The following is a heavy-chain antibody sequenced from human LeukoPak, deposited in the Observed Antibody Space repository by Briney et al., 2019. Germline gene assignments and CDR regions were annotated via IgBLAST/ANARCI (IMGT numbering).Heavy chain of an antibody. CDR3: AREDGFGGANDY. CDR1: GGSISSGGYS. V-gene: IGHV4-30-2*01. D-gene: IGHD3-10*01. J-gene: IGHJ4*02. CDR2: IFHSGST. Sequence: SETLSLTCAVSGGSISSGGYSWSWIRQPPGKGLEWIGYIFHSGSTYYNPSLKSRVTISVDRSKNQFSLKLSSVTAADTAVYYCAREDGFGGANDYWGQGTLVTVSS.